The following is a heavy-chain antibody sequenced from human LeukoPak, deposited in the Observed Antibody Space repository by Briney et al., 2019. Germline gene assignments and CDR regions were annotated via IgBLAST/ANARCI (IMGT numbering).Heavy chain of an antibody. Sequence: GASVKVSCKVSGYTLTELSMHWVRQAPGKGLEWMGGFDPEDGETIYAQKFQGRVTMTEDTSTDTAYMELSSLRSEDTAVYYCATGLSKAWELLFDYWGQGTLVTVSS. CDR3: ATGLSKAWELLFDY. CDR1: GYTLTELS. D-gene: IGHD1-26*01. V-gene: IGHV1-24*01. J-gene: IGHJ4*02. CDR2: FDPEDGET.